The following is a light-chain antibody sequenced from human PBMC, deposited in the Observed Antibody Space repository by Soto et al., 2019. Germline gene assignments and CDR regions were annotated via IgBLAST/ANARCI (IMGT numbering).Light chain of an antibody. Sequence: DIQMTQSPSTLSASVGDRVTITCRASQSISSWLAWYQQKPGKAPKLLIYDASSLESEVPSRFSGSGSGTEFTLTISSLQPDDFATYYCQQYNSYSPWTFGQGTKVDI. J-gene: IGKJ1*01. CDR2: DAS. V-gene: IGKV1-5*01. CDR3: QQYNSYSPWT. CDR1: QSISSW.